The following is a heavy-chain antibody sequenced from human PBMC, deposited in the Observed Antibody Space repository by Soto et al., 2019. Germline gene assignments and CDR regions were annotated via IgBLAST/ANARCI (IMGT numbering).Heavy chain of an antibody. CDR2: IYSGGST. CDR3: ARGGGKRPLDY. D-gene: IGHD2-15*01. Sequence: EVQLVETGGGLIQPGGSLRLSCAASGFTVSSNYMTWVRQAPGKGLEWVSVIYSGGSTYYADSVKGRFTISRENSKNTLYFQMNSLRGEDTAVYYCARGGGKRPLDYWGQGTLVTVSS. V-gene: IGHV3-53*02. CDR1: GFTVSSNY. J-gene: IGHJ4*02.